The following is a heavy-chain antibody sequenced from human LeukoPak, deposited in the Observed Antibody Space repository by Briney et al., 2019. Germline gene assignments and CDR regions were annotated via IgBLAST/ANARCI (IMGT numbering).Heavy chain of an antibody. Sequence: GSLRLSCSASGFTFSSYAMSWVRQAPGKGLEWVSAISGSGGSTYYADSVKGRFTISRDNSKNTLYLQMNSLRAEDTAVYYCAKVVEGATTMFFDYWGQGTLVTVSS. CDR3: AKVVEGATTMFFDY. CDR1: GFTFSSYA. V-gene: IGHV3-23*01. CDR2: ISGSGGST. D-gene: IGHD1-26*01. J-gene: IGHJ4*02.